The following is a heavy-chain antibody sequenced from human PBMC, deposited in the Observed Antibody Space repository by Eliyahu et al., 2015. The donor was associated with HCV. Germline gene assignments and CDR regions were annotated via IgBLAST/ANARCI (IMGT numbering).Heavy chain of an antibody. CDR3: ARDRGHSSSSSLDY. V-gene: IGHV3-21*01. J-gene: IGHJ4*02. D-gene: IGHD6-6*01. CDR2: ISSTSSYI. Sequence: LVESGGGLVKPGGSLRLSCATSGFSFSGYSMNWVRQAPGKGLEWVSYISSTSSYIFYAESVKGRFTVSRDNANNSLYLQMNSLRAEDTSVYYCARDRGHSSSSSLDYWGQGILVTVSS. CDR1: GFSFSGYS.